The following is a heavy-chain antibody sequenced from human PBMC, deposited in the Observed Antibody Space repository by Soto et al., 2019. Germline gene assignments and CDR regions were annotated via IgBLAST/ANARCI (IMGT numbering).Heavy chain of an antibody. D-gene: IGHD2-2*01. V-gene: IGHV3-48*02. CDR3: ARLGEYCISTSCFLLNNGMDV. CDR1: GFTFSSYS. Sequence: PGGSLRLSCAASGFTFSSYSMNWVRQAPGKGLEWVSYISSSSSTIYYADSVKGRFTISRDNAKNSLYLQMNSLRDEDTAVYYCARLGEYCISTSCFLLNNGMDVWGQGTTVTVSS. CDR2: ISSSSSTI. J-gene: IGHJ6*02.